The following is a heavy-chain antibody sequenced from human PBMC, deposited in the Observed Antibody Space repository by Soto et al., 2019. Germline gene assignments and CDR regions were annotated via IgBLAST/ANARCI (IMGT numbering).Heavy chain of an antibody. J-gene: IGHJ4*02. CDR2: TYYRSNWRH. V-gene: IGHV6-1*01. CDR1: GDSVSSNSAA. D-gene: IGHD6-19*01. CDR3: ARGVAGSGFDL. Sequence: SQTLSLTCAISGDSVSSNSAAWNWIRSSPSRGLEWLGRTYYRSNWRHDYAVSVKSRITVNPDTSKNHFSLQLNSVTPDDTAVYYCARGVAGSGFDLWGQGALVTVSS.